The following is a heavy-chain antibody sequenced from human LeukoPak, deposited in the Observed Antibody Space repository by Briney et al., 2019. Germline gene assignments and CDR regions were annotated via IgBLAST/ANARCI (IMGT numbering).Heavy chain of an antibody. CDR2: ISGSGGST. J-gene: IGHJ5*02. Sequence: GGSLRLSCAASGFTFSSYAMSWVRQAPGKGLEWVSAISGSGGSTYYADSVKGRFTISRDNSKNTPYLQMNSLRAEDTAVYYCAKDNYHSSSFLNWFDPWGQGTLVTVSS. CDR3: AKDNYHSSSFLNWFDP. V-gene: IGHV3-23*01. D-gene: IGHD6-13*01. CDR1: GFTFSSYA.